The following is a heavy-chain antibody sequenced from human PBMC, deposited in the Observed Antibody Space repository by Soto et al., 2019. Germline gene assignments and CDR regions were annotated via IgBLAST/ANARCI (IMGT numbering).Heavy chain of an antibody. CDR3: ARDGQWMPGDVLRSSYYFDY. V-gene: IGHV3-33*01. J-gene: IGHJ4*02. CDR1: GFNFSSYV. Sequence: QVQLVESGGGVVQPGRSLRLSCAASGFNFSSYVMHWVRQAPGKGLEWVAVIWYDGGNKYYADTVKGRFTISRDNSKNALYLNMNSLRAEDMAVYYCARDGQWMPGDVLRSSYYFDYWGQGTLVTVSS. D-gene: IGHD6-19*01. CDR2: IWYDGGNK.